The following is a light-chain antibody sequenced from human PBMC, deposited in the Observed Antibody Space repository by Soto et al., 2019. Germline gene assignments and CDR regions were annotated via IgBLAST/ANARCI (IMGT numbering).Light chain of an antibody. Sequence: EVVLTQSPATLSVSPGERATLSCRASDSVRTSLAWYQQKPGRSPSLLIFGASTRATGLPARFSGSGSGEEFTLTINNLQSEDFAVYYCQQYADWPRTFGQGTKLEFK. V-gene: IGKV3-15*01. CDR2: GAS. J-gene: IGKJ1*01. CDR3: QQYADWPRT. CDR1: DSVRTS.